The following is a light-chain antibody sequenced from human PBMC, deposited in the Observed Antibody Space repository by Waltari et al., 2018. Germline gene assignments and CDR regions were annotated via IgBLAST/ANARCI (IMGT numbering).Light chain of an antibody. CDR3: QQYDKIPLT. CDR1: QDIDNN. CDR2: DVP. Sequence: DIQITQSPSSLSASVGDRVTITCQATQDIDNNLNWHQQQPGKAPNLLSYDVPNLETGVPSRFSGSGSGTDFTLTITNLQPEDFATYYCQQYDKIPLTFGGGTKV. V-gene: IGKV1-33*01. J-gene: IGKJ4*02.